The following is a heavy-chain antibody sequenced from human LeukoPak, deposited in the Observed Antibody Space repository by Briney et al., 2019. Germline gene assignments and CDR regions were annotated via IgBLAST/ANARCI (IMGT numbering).Heavy chain of an antibody. J-gene: IGHJ4*02. V-gene: IGHV4-59*12. CDR1: GGSLSTDY. CDR3: ARLADCGGDCYNPPFDY. Sequence: SETLSLTCTVSGGSLSTDYWSWIRQPPGKGLEWIGYINHVGGTNYNPSLKSRVTMSVDTSNNQFSLKLSSVTAADTAVYYCARLADCGGDCYNPPFDYWGQGTLVTVSS. CDR2: INHVGGT. D-gene: IGHD2-21*01.